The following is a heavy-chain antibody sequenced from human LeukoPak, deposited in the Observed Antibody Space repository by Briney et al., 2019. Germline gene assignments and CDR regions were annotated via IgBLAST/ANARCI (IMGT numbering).Heavy chain of an antibody. J-gene: IGHJ4*02. Sequence: PGGSLRLSCAASGFTFSSYSMNWVRQAPGKGLEWVSSISSSSSYIYYADSVKGRFTVSRDNAKNSLYLQMNSLRAEDTSVYYCASGDYDSSGYRDYWGQGTLVTVSP. CDR1: GFTFSSYS. CDR3: ASGDYDSSGYRDY. CDR2: ISSSSSYI. V-gene: IGHV3-21*01. D-gene: IGHD3-22*01.